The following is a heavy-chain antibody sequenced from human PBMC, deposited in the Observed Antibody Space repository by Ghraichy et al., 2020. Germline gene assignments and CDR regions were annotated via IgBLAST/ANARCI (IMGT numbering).Heavy chain of an antibody. CDR1: GFTFSIYS. CDR2: ISGTNVRD. J-gene: IGHJ4*02. V-gene: IGHV3-21*01. CDR3: AREGSGSYAQAFDH. Sequence: LSLTCAASGFTFSIYSMNWVRQAPGKGLEWVSSISGTNVRDYYAGSVKGRFTISRDNAKNSLYLQMNSLRAEDTAVYYCAREGSGSYAQAFDHWGQGILLAVSS. D-gene: IGHD1-26*01.